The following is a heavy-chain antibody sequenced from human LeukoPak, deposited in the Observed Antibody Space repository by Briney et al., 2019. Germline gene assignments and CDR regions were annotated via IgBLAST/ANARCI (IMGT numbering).Heavy chain of an antibody. V-gene: IGHV3-48*03. CDR3: ARGSWFDP. Sequence: GGSLRLSCAASGFTFSSYEMNWVRQAPGKGLEWVSYISSSGSNIYYADSVKGRFTISRDNAKNSLYLQMNSLRAEDTAVYYCARGSWFDPWGQGTLVTVSS. CDR2: ISSSGSNI. CDR1: GFTFSSYE. J-gene: IGHJ5*02.